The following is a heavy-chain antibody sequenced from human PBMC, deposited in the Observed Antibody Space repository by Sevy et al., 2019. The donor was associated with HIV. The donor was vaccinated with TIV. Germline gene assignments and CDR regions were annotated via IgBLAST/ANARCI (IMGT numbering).Heavy chain of an antibody. D-gene: IGHD6-19*01. Sequence: GGSLRLSCAASGFTFSNYWMSWVRQAPGKGLEWVANIKQDGSEKHYVDSVKGRFTISRDNAKTSLYLQLNSLRAEDTAVYFCARDKPHSSAWFYYFDSWGQGTLVTASS. CDR2: IKQDGSEK. CDR3: ARDKPHSSAWFYYFDS. CDR1: GFTFSNYW. J-gene: IGHJ4*02. V-gene: IGHV3-7*01.